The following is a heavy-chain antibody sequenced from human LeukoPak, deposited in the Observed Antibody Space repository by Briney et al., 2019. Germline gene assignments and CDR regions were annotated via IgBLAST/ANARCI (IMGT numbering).Heavy chain of an antibody. CDR2: ISGSGIK. CDR3: AREDTGVAFDI. V-gene: IGHV3-69-1*02. Sequence: PGGSLRLSCAASGFTFSDYYMSWIRQAPGKGLEWVSYISGSGIKHYADSVKGRFTISRDNAKNSLYLQMNSLRVEDTAVYYCAREDTGVAFDIWGQGTTVTV. CDR1: GFTFSDYY. J-gene: IGHJ3*02. D-gene: IGHD2-8*01.